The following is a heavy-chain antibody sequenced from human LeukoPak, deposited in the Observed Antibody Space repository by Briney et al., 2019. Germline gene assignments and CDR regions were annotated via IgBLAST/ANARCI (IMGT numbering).Heavy chain of an antibody. CDR3: ARRTYFFTGSGYHYFDH. D-gene: IGHD3-22*01. Sequence: PSETLSLTCAVSGFTISSGYYWGWIRQPPRKRPLWISSVFRDGSAFYNPSLKSRVILSVDTSTMKFSLRLTSVTAADTAVYYCARRTYFFTGSGYHYFDHWGQGALVSVSS. CDR2: VFRDGSA. CDR1: GFTISSGYY. J-gene: IGHJ4*02. V-gene: IGHV4-38-2*01.